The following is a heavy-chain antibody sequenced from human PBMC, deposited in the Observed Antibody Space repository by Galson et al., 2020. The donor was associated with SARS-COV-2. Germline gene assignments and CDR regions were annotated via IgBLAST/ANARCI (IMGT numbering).Heavy chain of an antibody. CDR1: IGSMTSHY. CDR2: ISYDGST. D-gene: IGHD1-26*01. Sequence: ETSETLSLTCAVSIGSMTSHYCSWIRQPPGKGLEWIGYISYDGSTTYNPSLKSRVTISIDTSKNQFSLRLTSVTAADTALYYCAKLAEGRRSSEDYWGQGTRVTVSS. J-gene: IGHJ4*02. CDR3: AKLAEGRRSSEDY. V-gene: IGHV4-59*08.